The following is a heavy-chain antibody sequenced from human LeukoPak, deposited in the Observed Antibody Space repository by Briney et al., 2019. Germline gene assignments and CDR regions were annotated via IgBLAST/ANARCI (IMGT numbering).Heavy chain of an antibody. V-gene: IGHV4-39*01. J-gene: IGHJ4*02. D-gene: IGHD3-22*01. CDR1: GGSISGSSYY. CDR2: IYYTGST. Sequence: ASETLSLTCTVSGGSISGSSYYWGWIRQPPGKGLEWIGSIYYTGSTYYNPSLKSRVTIPVDTSKNQFSLELSSVTAADTAVYYCARQHYDNSGYYRVNFDYWGQGTLVTVSS. CDR3: ARQHYDNSGYYRVNFDY.